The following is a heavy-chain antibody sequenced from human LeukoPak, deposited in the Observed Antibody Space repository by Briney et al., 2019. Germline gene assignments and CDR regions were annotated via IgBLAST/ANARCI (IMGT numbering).Heavy chain of an antibody. CDR2: IYYSGST. D-gene: IGHD2-2*02. Sequence: SETLSLTCTVSGGSISSYYWSWIRQPPGKGLEWIGYIYYSGSTNYNPSLKSRVTISVDTSKNQFSLKLSSVTAADTAVYYCAIGPYCSSTSCYTQFDYWGQGTLVTVSS. CDR3: AIGPYCSSTSCYTQFDY. V-gene: IGHV4-59*01. CDR1: GGSISSYY. J-gene: IGHJ4*02.